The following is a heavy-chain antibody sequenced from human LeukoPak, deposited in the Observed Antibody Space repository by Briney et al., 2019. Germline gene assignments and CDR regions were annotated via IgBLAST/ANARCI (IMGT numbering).Heavy chain of an antibody. CDR2: VNPSGGRT. CDR3: ARGWGEMATIGEYFDY. V-gene: IGHV1-46*01. Sequence: ASVKVSCKASGYTFSGYDINWVRQATGQGLEWMGIVNPSGGRTTYAQKFQGRVTMTRDMSTSKVYMELSSLRFEDTAVYYCARGWGEMATIGEYFDYWGQGTLVTVSS. D-gene: IGHD5-24*01. J-gene: IGHJ4*02. CDR1: GYTFSGYD.